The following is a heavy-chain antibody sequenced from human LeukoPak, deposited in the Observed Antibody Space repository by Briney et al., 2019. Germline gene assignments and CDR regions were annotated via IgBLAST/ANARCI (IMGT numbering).Heavy chain of an antibody. CDR1: GGSISSYY. V-gene: IGHV4-59*01. J-gene: IGHJ4*02. D-gene: IGHD5-24*01. CDR2: IYYSGST. Sequence: PSETLSLTCTVSGGSISSYYWSWIRQPPGKGLEWIGYIYYSGSTNYNPSLKSRVTISVDTSKNQFSLRLSSVTAADTAVYYCARERRDGYKVYFDYWGQGTLVTVSS. CDR3: ARERRDGYKVYFDY.